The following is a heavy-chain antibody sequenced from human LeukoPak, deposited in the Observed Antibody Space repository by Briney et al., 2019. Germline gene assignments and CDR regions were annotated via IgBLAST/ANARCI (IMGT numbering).Heavy chain of an antibody. J-gene: IGHJ4*02. Sequence: PGRSLRLSCAASGFTFSSYGMHWVRQAPGKGLEWVAVIWYDGSNKYYADSVKGRFTISRDNSKNTLYLQMNSLRAEDTAVYYCAKLPTYSSSSDYWGQGTLVTVSS. D-gene: IGHD6-6*01. V-gene: IGHV3-33*06. CDR2: IWYDGSNK. CDR3: AKLPTYSSSSDY. CDR1: GFTFSSYG.